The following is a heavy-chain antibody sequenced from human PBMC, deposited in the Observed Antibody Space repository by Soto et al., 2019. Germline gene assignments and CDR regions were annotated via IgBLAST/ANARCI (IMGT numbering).Heavy chain of an antibody. CDR3: ARGRGLAARDY. V-gene: IGHV4-34*01. Sequence: SETLSLTCAVYGGSFSGYYWSWIRQPPGEGLEWIGEINHSGSTNYNPSLKSRVTISVDTSKNQFSLKLSSVTAADTAVYYCARGRGLAARDYWGQGTLVTVSS. CDR2: INHSGST. J-gene: IGHJ4*02. D-gene: IGHD6-6*01. CDR1: GGSFSGYY.